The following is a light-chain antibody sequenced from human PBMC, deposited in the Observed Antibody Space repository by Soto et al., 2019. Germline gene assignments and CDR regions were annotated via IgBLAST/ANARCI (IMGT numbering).Light chain of an antibody. CDR2: NTS. CDR3: LLFYSGPRV. CDR1: TGAVTSSHY. J-gene: IGLJ2*01. Sequence: QAVVTQEPSLTVSPGGTVTLTCGSSTGAVTSSHYPYWFQQRPGQAPRTLIYNTSNKHSWTPARFSGSLLGGKAALTLLGAQPEDEADYYCLLFYSGPRVFGGGTKLTVL. V-gene: IGLV7-46*02.